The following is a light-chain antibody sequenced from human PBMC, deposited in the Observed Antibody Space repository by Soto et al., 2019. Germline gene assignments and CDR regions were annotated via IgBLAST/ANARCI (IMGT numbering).Light chain of an antibody. J-gene: IGKJ4*01. CDR3: QKYNSFPPT. V-gene: IGKV1-27*01. Sequence: DFQMTQSPSSLSASVGDRVTITCRASQDISNDVAWYQQKPGKPPNLLIRSSSTLQSGVPSRFSGTGYGTDFTLTIANLQPDDVATYYCQKYNSFPPTFGGGTKVDI. CDR1: QDISND. CDR2: SSS.